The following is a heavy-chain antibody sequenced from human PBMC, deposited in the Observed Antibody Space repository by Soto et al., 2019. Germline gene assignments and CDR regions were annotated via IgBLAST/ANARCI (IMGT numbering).Heavy chain of an antibody. Sequence: GGSLRLSCAVSGFTFSSYGMHWVRQAPGKGLEWVSRINAGGTSISYADSVKGRFTISRDNAKNTLYLQMDGLGVDDTAVYYCARAGSYRFDYWGLGTLVTVSS. CDR1: GFTFSSYG. J-gene: IGHJ4*02. CDR3: ARAGSYRFDY. V-gene: IGHV3-74*01. CDR2: INAGGTSI. D-gene: IGHD3-10*01.